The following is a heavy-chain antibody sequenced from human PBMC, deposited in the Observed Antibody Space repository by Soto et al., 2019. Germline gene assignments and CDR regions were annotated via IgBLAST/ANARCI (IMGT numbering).Heavy chain of an antibody. V-gene: IGHV4-30-2*01. D-gene: IGHD4-17*01. CDR2: IYHSGST. J-gene: IGHJ5*02. Sequence: TSETLSLTCAVSGGSISSGGYSWSWIRQPPGKGLEWIGYIYHSGSTYYNPSLKSRVTISVDRSKNQFSLKLSSVTAADTAVYYCARGHSTVTTFGNWFDPWGQGTLVTVSS. CDR1: GGSISSGGYS. CDR3: ARGHSTVTTFGNWFDP.